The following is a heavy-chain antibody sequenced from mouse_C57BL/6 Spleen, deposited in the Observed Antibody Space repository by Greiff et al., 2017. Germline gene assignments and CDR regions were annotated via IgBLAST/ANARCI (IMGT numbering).Heavy chain of an antibody. D-gene: IGHD3-2*02. CDR1: GYTFTDYN. CDR2: INPNNGGT. CDR3: ARRPTAQGSWFAY. V-gene: IGHV1-18*01. J-gene: IGHJ3*01. Sequence: VQLQQSGPELVKPGASVKIPCKASGYTFTDYNMDWVKQSHGKSLEWIGDINPNNGGTIYNQKFKGKATLTVDKSSSTAYMELRSLTSEDTSVYYCARRPTAQGSWFAYWGQGTLVTVSA.